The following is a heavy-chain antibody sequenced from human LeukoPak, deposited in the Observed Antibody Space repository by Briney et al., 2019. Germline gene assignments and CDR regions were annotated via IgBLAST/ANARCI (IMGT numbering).Heavy chain of an antibody. CDR2: ISSSSSYI. Sequence: GGSLRLSCASSGFTFSSYSMNWVRQAPGKGLEWVSSISSSSSYIYYADSVKGRFTISRDNAKNSLYLQMNSLRAEDTAVYYCARVGLYSSGWYGAFDIWGQGTMVTVSS. CDR1: GFTFSSYS. J-gene: IGHJ3*02. D-gene: IGHD6-19*01. CDR3: ARVGLYSSGWYGAFDI. V-gene: IGHV3-21*01.